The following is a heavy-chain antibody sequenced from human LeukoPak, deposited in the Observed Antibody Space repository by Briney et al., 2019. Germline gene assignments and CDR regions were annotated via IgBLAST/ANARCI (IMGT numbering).Heavy chain of an antibody. V-gene: IGHV4-39*01. CDR2: MHYRGTT. CDR1: GVSISSSNNF. CDR3: ARHEEEDGYNAKTFDF. Sequence: PETLSLTCTVSGVSISSSNNFWGWIRQPPGKGLEWIGSMHYRGTTYYIPSLKSRVTISVDTSKNQYSLKLSSVTAADTAVYYCARHEEEDGYNAKTFDFWGQGTLVTVSS. J-gene: IGHJ4*02. D-gene: IGHD5-24*01.